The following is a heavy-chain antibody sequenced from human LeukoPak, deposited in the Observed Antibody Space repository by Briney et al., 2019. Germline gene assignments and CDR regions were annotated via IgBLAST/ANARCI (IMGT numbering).Heavy chain of an antibody. V-gene: IGHV3-49*04. CDR2: IQAKVYGGVT. Sequence: GGSLRLSCSTSGFTFGDYAMSWVRQAPGKGLEWVGFIQAKVYGGVTKYAASVNGRFSISRDDSQSIANLQMNDLKTEDTAVYYCTRALRHRCSSYGCYLDCWGQGTLVTVSS. D-gene: IGHD2-2*01. CDR1: GFTFGDYA. CDR3: TRALRHRCSSYGCYLDC. J-gene: IGHJ4*02.